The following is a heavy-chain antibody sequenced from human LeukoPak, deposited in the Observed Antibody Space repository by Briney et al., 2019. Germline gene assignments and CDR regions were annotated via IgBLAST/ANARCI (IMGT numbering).Heavy chain of an antibody. CDR3: ARDGTPVAGYYNYYMDV. D-gene: IGHD6-19*01. CDR1: GGSLTTFY. CDR2: LYYSGST. V-gene: IGHV4-59*01. J-gene: IGHJ6*03. Sequence: PSETLSLTCTVSGGSLTTFYWSWIRPTPGTGLEWIGYLYYSGSTIYNPSLQSRVTISVDTYKNQFSLKLSSVTAADTAVYCCARDGTPVAGYYNYYMDVWGKGTTVTVSS.